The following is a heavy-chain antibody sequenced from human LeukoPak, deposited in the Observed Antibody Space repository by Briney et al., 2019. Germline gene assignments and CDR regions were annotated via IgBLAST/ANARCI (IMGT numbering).Heavy chain of an antibody. Sequence: GGSLRLSCAVSGLTFSGSWITWIRQAPGKGLEWVASMKPDGSESWYVDSVKGRFTISRDNSKNSLYLQLTSLRAEDTALYYCARALYSGSYYYYYYMDAWGKGTTVTISS. J-gene: IGHJ6*03. CDR2: MKPDGSES. D-gene: IGHD1-26*01. CDR1: GLTFSGSW. V-gene: IGHV3-7*01. CDR3: ARALYSGSYYYYYYMDA.